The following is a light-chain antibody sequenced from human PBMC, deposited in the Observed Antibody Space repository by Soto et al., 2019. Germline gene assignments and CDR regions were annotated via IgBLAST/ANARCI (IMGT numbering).Light chain of an antibody. CDR2: DVS. J-gene: IGKJ4*01. V-gene: IGKV1-13*02. CDR1: QDISSA. Sequence: QLTQSPSSLSASLGDRVTITCRASQDISSALVWYQQNPGEPPKFLVSDVSNLESGVPSRFSGSRSATEFTLTFSSLQPKDFETYYCQQFKSYPLTYGVGTRVEIQ. CDR3: QQFKSYPLT.